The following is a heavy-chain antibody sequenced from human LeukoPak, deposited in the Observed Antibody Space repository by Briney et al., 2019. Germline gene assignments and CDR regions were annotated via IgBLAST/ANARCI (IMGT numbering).Heavy chain of an antibody. D-gene: IGHD1-26*01. Sequence: SETLSLTCTVSGGSLSSYYWSWLRQPPGKGLEWIAYIYYSGSTNYNPSLKSRVTIAVDTSKNQFSLKLSSVTAADTAVYYCARDDRSYRGIDYWGQGTLVTVSS. CDR3: ARDDRSYRGIDY. CDR2: IYYSGST. V-gene: IGHV4-59*01. CDR1: GGSLSSYY. J-gene: IGHJ4*02.